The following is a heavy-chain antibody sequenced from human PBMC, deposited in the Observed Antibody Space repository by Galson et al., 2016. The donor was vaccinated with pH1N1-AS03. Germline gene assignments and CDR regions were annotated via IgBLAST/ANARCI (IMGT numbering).Heavy chain of an antibody. CDR2: ILPIFDTA. V-gene: IGHV1-69*06. CDR1: GGTFSSYA. J-gene: IGHJ3*01. Sequence: SVKVSCKASGGTFSSYAIAWVRQAPGQGLEWVGGILPIFDTAKYAQKFQGRVTITADKPSPTKGTSFLELNSLRSNDTAVYYCARDPAGYSASGYWGRAGDDAFDVWGQGTMVIVSS. D-gene: IGHD1-26*01. CDR3: ARDPAGYSASGYWGRAGDDAFDV.